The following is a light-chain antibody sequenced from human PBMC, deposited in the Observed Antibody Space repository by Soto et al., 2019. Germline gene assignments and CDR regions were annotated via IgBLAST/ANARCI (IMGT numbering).Light chain of an antibody. Sequence: SYELTQPPSVSVAPGQTARITCGGNNIGGKSVHWYQQKPGQAPVLVVHNDGDRPSGIPERFSGSNSGNTATLTISRVEAGDEADYYCQVWDSSNDHYVFGTGTKVTVL. V-gene: IGLV3-21*02. J-gene: IGLJ1*01. CDR1: NIGGKS. CDR3: QVWDSSNDHYV. CDR2: NDG.